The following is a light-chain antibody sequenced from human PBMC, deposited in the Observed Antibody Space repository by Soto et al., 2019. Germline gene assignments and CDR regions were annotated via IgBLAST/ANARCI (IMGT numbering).Light chain of an antibody. V-gene: IGKV2-24*01. CDR2: QIS. J-gene: IGKJ3*01. CDR3: MQSKQFPFT. Sequence: DIVLTQTPLSSSVTLGQPASISCRSSQSLVFSDGNTYLTWLHQRPGQPPRLLIHQISERFSGVPDRFSGSGAGTDFTLKISRVEAEDVGVYYCMQSKQFPFTFGPGTTVDIK. CDR1: QSLVFSDGNTY.